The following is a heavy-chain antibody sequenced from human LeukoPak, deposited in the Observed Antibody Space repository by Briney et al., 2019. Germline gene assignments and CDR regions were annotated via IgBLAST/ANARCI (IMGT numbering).Heavy chain of an antibody. J-gene: IGHJ4*02. CDR3: ARMAKGGYYDSSGYYSYYFDY. CDR2: IIPILGIA. D-gene: IGHD3-22*01. CDR1: GGTFSSYA. V-gene: IGHV1-69*04. Sequence: SVKVSCKASGGTFSSYAISWVRQAPGQGLGWMGRIIPILGIANYAQKFQGRVTITADKSTSTAYMELSSLRSEDTAVYYCARMAKGGYYDSSGYYSYYFDYWGQGTLVTVSS.